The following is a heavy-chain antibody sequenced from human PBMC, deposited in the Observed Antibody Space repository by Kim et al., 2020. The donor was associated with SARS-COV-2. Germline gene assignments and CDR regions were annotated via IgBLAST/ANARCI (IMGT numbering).Heavy chain of an antibody. CDR2: INSDGSST. Sequence: GGSLRLSCAASGFTFSSYWMHWVRQAPGKGLVWVSRINSDGSSTSYADSVKGRFTISRDNAKNTLYLQMNSLRAEDTAVYYCARDRGSLDYYYGMDVWGQGTTVTVSS. CDR3: ARDRGSLDYYYGMDV. J-gene: IGHJ6*02. D-gene: IGHD3-10*01. V-gene: IGHV3-74*01. CDR1: GFTFSSYW.